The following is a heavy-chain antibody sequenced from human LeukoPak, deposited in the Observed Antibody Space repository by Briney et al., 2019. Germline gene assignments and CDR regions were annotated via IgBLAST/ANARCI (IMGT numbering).Heavy chain of an antibody. CDR3: ARVDTSTWDSFDS. CDR2: INPNSGGT. V-gene: IGHV1-2*02. Sequence: ASVTVSYKASAYTFTDYFLHWVRQAPGQGLEWMGWINPNSGGTNYAQKFQGRVTMTRDTSISTAYMELSSLRSVDTAVYYCARVDTSTWDSFDSWGQGTLITVSS. CDR1: AYTFTDYF. D-gene: IGHD6-13*01. J-gene: IGHJ4*02.